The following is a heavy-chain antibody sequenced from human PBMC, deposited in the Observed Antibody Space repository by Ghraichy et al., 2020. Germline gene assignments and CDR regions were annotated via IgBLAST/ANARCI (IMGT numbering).Heavy chain of an antibody. CDR2: IDASDSYT. J-gene: IGHJ4*02. CDR1: GYTFTDYW. Sequence: GESLNISCKGSGYTFTDYWINWVRQMPGKGLEWMGRIDASDSYTNYSPSFQGHVTISADKSISTAYLQWNSLKASDTAVYYCARLYCRSTTCYWAGPDYWGQGTLVTVSS. V-gene: IGHV5-10-1*01. CDR3: ARLYCRSTTCYWAGPDY. D-gene: IGHD2-2*01.